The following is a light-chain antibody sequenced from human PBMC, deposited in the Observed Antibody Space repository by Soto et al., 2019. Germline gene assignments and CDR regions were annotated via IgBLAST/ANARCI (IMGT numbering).Light chain of an antibody. J-gene: IGKJ5*01. Sequence: EIVMTQSPATLSVSPGERATLSCRASPSVSSNLAWYQQKTGQAPRLLIYGASTRATGIPARFSGSGSGTEFTLNISSLQSEDFAVYYCQQYEKWPPSITFGQGTRLEIK. V-gene: IGKV3-15*01. CDR1: PSVSSN. CDR2: GAS. CDR3: QQYEKWPPSIT.